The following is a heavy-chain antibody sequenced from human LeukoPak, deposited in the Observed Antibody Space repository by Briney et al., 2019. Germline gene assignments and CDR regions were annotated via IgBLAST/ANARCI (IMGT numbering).Heavy chain of an antibody. J-gene: IGHJ4*02. CDR3: ARGERITIFGVVDYYFDY. CDR2: INPSGGST. D-gene: IGHD3-3*01. Sequence: ASVKVSCKASGYTFTSYYMHWVRQAPGQGLEWMGIINPSGGSTSYAQKFQGRVTMTRDTSTSTVYMELSSLRSEDTAVYYCARGERITIFGVVDYYFDYWGQGTLVTVSS. CDR1: GYTFTSYY. V-gene: IGHV1-46*01.